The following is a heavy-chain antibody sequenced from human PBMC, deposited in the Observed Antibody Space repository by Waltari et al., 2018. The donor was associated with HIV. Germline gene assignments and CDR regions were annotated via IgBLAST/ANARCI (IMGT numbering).Heavy chain of an antibody. CDR3: VRRPSGRAFDY. V-gene: IGHV5-51*01. CDR2: IFPSDSDV. Sequence: EVQLVQSGPEVNKPGESLKISCQASGYTFSSNWIGWVRQIPGRGLEWMGSIFPSDSDVRYSPSFQGQVTIAADRSTATAFLEWRSLKASDTATYYCVRRPSGRAFDYWGQGTLVSVSS. CDR1: GYTFSSNW. J-gene: IGHJ4*02.